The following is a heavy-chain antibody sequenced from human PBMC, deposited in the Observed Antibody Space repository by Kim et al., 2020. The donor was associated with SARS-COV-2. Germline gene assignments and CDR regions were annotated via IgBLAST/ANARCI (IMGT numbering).Heavy chain of an antibody. CDR3: AKDVWGYAGIDV. CDR1: GFNFNNNA. V-gene: IGHV3-23*01. D-gene: IGHD5-18*01. CDR2: ISGTGRDT. J-gene: IGHJ6*02. Sequence: GGSLRLSCVVSGFNFNNNAMNWVRQAPGKGLEWVSAISGTGRDTYYADSVKGRVTISRDTSKNTLYLQMNSLRAEDTAVYYCAKDVWGYAGIDVWGQGTTVTVSS.